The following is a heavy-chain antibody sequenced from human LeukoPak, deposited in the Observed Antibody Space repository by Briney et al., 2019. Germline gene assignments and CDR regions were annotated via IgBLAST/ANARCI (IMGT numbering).Heavy chain of an antibody. J-gene: IGHJ4*02. D-gene: IGHD1-1*01. Sequence: PGGSLRLSCAASGFTFSNYWMSWVRQAPGKGLEWVANINQDGSEKYYVDSMKGLFIISRDNAKNSLYLQVNSLRAEDTAVYYCARDRSGTRGSDYWGQGTLVTVSS. CDR1: GFTFSNYW. V-gene: IGHV3-7*03. CDR3: ARDRSGTRGSDY. CDR2: INQDGSEK.